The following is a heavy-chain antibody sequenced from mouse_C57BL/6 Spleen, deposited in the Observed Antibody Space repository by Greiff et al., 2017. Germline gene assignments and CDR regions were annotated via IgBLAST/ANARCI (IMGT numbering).Heavy chain of an antibody. J-gene: IGHJ1*03. V-gene: IGHV1-82*01. CDR3: APSTIVTTWNYDV. Sequence: VQLQQSGPELVKPGASVTISCKASGYAFSSSWMNWVKQRPGKGLEWIGRIYPGDGDTNYNGKFKGKATLTADKSSSTAYMQLSSLTSEDSAVXFGAPSTIVTTWNYDVRGTGTTVTVSS. CDR2: IYPGDGDT. CDR1: GYAFSSSW. D-gene: IGHD2-5*01.